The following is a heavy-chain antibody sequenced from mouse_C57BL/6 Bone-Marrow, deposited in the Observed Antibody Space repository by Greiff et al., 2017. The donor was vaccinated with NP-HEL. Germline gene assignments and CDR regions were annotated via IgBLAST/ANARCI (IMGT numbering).Heavy chain of an antibody. CDR1: GYTFTDYY. V-gene: IGHV1-76*01. CDR3: ARRGLYYGSSYWYFDV. D-gene: IGHD1-1*01. CDR2: IYPGSGNT. Sequence: QVQLQQSGAELVRPGASVKLSCKASGYTFTDYYINWVKQRPGQGLEWIARIYPGSGNTYYNEKFKGKATLTAEKSSSTAYMQLSSLTSDHSAVYFCARRGLYYGSSYWYFDVWGTGTTVTVSS. J-gene: IGHJ1*03.